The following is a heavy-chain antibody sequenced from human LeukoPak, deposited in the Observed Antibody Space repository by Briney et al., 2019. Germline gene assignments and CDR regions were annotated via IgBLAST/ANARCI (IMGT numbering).Heavy chain of an antibody. CDR2: IYHSGST. V-gene: IGHV4-30-2*01. CDR1: GGSSSSCGFY. CDR3: ARDVIAIAAFDI. D-gene: IGHD2-21*01. J-gene: IGHJ3*02. Sequence: SETLSLTCTVSGGSSSSCGFYWSWICQPPGKSLEWIGYIYHSGSTYYNPSLKSRVTISVDRSKNQFSLKLSSVTAADTAVYYCARDVIAIAAFDIWGQGTMVTVSS.